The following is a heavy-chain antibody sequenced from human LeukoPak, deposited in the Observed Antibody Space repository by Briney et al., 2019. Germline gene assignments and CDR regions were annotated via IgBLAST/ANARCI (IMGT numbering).Heavy chain of an antibody. J-gene: IGHJ3*02. CDR3: AREELLWFGAFDI. V-gene: IGHV4-30-2*01. Sequence: SQTLSLTCTVSGGSISSGGYYWSWIRQPPGKGLEWIGYIYHSGSTHYNPSLKSRVTISVDTSKNQFSLKLSSVTAADTAVYYCAREELLWFGAFDIWGQGTMVTVSS. CDR2: IYHSGST. D-gene: IGHD3-10*01. CDR1: GGSISSGGYY.